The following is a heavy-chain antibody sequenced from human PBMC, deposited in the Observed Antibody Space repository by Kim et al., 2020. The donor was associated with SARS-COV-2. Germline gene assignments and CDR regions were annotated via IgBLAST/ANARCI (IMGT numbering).Heavy chain of an antibody. D-gene: IGHD6-13*01. Sequence: GESLKISCKGSGYSFTSYWISWVRQMPGKGLEWMGRIDPSDSYTNYSPSFQGHVTISADKSISTAYLQWSSLKASDTAMYHCARHVTAALTFDPWGQGTLVTVSS. CDR3: ARHVTAALTFDP. CDR2: IDPSDSYT. V-gene: IGHV5-10-1*01. J-gene: IGHJ5*02. CDR1: GYSFTSYW.